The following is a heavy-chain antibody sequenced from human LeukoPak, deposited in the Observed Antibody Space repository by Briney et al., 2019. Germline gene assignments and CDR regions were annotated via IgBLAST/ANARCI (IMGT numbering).Heavy chain of an antibody. CDR3: ARDSPHDYDSSLFDH. CDR1: GYTFTSYG. J-gene: IGHJ4*02. Sequence: ASVKVSCKASGYTFTSYGISWVRQAPGQGLEWMGWISAYNGNTNYAQKLQGRVTMTTDTSTSTAYMELRSLRSDDTAVYYCARDSPHDYDSSLFDHWGQGTLVTVSS. D-gene: IGHD3-22*01. CDR2: ISAYNGNT. V-gene: IGHV1-18*01.